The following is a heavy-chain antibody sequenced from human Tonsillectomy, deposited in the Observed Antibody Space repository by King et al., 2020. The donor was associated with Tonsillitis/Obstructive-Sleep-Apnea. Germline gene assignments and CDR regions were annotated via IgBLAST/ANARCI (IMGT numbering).Heavy chain of an antibody. CDR1: GFTFSSYG. Sequence: VQLVESGGGVVQPGRSLRLSCAASGFTFSSYGMHWVRQAPGKGLEWVAVIWYDGGNKYYADSVKGRFTISRDNSKNTLYLQMNSLRAEDTAVDYCAGDKRRVPPAIFRDYYYYMDVWGKGTTVTVSS. CDR3: AGDKRRVPPAIFRDYYYYMDV. CDR2: IWYDGGNK. V-gene: IGHV3-33*01. D-gene: IGHD2-2*02. J-gene: IGHJ6*03.